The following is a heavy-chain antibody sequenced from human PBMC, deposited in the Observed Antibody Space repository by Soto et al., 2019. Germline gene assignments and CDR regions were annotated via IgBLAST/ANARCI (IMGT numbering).Heavy chain of an antibody. D-gene: IGHD4-4*01. CDR1: GYTFTSYG. CDR2: ISAYNGNT. CDR3: ARGRRSNGYYYGMDV. Sequence: ASVKVSCKASGYTFTSYGISWVRQAPGQGLEWMGWISAYNGNTNYAQKLQGRVTMTTDTSTSTAYMELRSLRSDDTAVYYCARGRRSNGYYYGMDVWGQGTTVTVSS. V-gene: IGHV1-18*01. J-gene: IGHJ6*02.